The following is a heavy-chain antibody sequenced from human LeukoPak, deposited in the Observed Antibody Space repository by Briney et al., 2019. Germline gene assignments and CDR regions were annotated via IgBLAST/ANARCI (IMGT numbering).Heavy chain of an antibody. J-gene: IGHJ5*01. V-gene: IGHV4-39*01. Sequence: SETLSLTCTVSGGSISSSSYYWGWIRQPPGKGLEWIGSIYYSGSTYYNPSLKSRVTISVDTSKDQFSLKLSSVTAADTAVYYCARLNTNGYSSGWCVSWGQGTLVTVSS. CDR2: IYYSGST. CDR3: ARLNTNGYSSGWCVS. D-gene: IGHD6-19*01. CDR1: GGSISSSSYY.